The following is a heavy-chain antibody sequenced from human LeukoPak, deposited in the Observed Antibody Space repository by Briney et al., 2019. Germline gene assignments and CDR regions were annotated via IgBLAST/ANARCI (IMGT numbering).Heavy chain of an antibody. CDR2: INYSGST. CDR1: GDSVSSYY. J-gene: IGHJ1*01. V-gene: IGHV4-59*08. CDR3: ASSPPGTEYFHH. Sequence: SETLSLTCTVSGDSVSSYYWSWIRRPPRKGLEWIGYINYSGSTNYNPSLKSRVTISGDTSKNQFSLKLSSVTAADTAVYYCASSPPGTEYFHHWGQGTLVTVSS.